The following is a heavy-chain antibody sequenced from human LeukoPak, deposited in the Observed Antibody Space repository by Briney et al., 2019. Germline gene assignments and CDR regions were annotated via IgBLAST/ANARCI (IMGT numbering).Heavy chain of an antibody. J-gene: IGHJ4*02. CDR3: TRRSDD. V-gene: IGHV3-7*01. D-gene: IGHD3-10*01. CDR2: IKHDESEK. Sequence: GGSLRLSCAASGFSFNSDWMDWVRQAPGKGLEWVANIKHDESEKNYLDSVKGRFTISRDNAQNSLYLQMNGLRVEDTAVYYCTRRSDDWGQGTLVTVSS. CDR1: GFSFNSDW.